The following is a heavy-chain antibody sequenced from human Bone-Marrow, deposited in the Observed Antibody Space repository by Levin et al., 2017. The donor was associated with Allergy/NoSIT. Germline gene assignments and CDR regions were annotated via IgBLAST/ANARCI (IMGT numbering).Heavy chain of an antibody. D-gene: IGHD4-17*01. CDR2: IWYDGSKK. CDR1: GFTFTGFG. J-gene: IGHJ1*01. Sequence: GESLKISCAASGFTFTGFGIHWVRQAPGKGLEWVAIIWYDGSKKYYADSVKGRFTIARENNKNTVHLQMSSLKVEDTGVYYCARDDGHDSGFFEHWGLGTPVTVSP. CDR3: ARDDGHDSGFFEH. V-gene: IGHV3-33*01.